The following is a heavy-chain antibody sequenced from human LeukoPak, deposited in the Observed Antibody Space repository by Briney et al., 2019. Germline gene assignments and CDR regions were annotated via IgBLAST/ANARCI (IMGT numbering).Heavy chain of an antibody. V-gene: IGHV3-48*01. Sequence: GGSLRLSCAASGFTFSTYSMNWVRQAPGKGLEWVSCISHISSSSGNIFYADSMKGRFTISRDNAKNSLYLQMNSLRVEDTAVYYCAVGEYYYDSSGYHDAFDIWGQGTMVTVSS. CDR1: GFTFSTYS. J-gene: IGHJ3*02. CDR2: ISSSSGNI. CDR3: AVGEYYYDSSGYHDAFDI. D-gene: IGHD3-22*01.